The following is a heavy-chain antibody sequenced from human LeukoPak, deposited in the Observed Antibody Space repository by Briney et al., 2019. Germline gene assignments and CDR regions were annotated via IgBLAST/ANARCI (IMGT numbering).Heavy chain of an antibody. CDR1: GFTFSSYS. CDR3: ARDLVGDYCSSTSCYRTGYYGMDV. Sequence: GGSLRLSCAASGFTFSSYSMNWVRQAPGKGLEWVSSISSSSSYIYYADSVKGRFTISRDNAKNSLYLQMDSLRAEDTAVYYCARDLVGDYCSSTSCYRTGYYGMDVWGQGTTVTVSS. V-gene: IGHV3-21*01. D-gene: IGHD2-2*01. J-gene: IGHJ6*02. CDR2: ISSSSSYI.